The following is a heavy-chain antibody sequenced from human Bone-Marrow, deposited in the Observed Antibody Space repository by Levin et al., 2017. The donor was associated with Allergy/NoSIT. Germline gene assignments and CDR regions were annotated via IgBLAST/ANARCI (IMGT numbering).Heavy chain of an antibody. CDR3: ANEGYTTSWYAVN. CDR1: GLTFSTYS. D-gene: IGHD6-13*01. V-gene: IGHV3-23*01. Sequence: GGSLRLSCGASGLTFSTYSMDWFRQAPGKGLEYVSSISNSGTGTYYADSVKGRFTISRDNSKNTLYLQMNSLRAEDTAVYYCANEGYTTSWYAVNWGQGTLVTVSS. J-gene: IGHJ4*02. CDR2: ISNSGTGT.